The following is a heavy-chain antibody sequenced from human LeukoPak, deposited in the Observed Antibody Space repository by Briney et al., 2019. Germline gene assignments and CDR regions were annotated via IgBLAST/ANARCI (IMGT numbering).Heavy chain of an antibody. V-gene: IGHV1-8*01. J-gene: IGHJ4*02. CDR1: GYTFSSYD. D-gene: IGHD3-3*01. CDR3: ARYNDLWSGPHFDL. CDR2: MAPNSGNT. Sequence: ASLKVSCKASGYTFSSYDVNWMRHATGQGVGWMGWMAPNSGNTGYAQRFQGRLTMTRNTSISAAYMELSSLRSEDTAVYYCARYNDLWSGPHFDLWGQGTLVSVSS.